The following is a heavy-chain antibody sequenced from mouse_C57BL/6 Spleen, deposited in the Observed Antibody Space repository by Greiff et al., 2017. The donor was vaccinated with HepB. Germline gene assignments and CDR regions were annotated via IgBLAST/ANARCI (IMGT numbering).Heavy chain of an antibody. J-gene: IGHJ2*01. Sequence: QVHVKQPGAELVKPGASVKMSCKASGYTFTSYWITWVKQRPGQGLEWIGDIYPGSGSTNYNEKFKSKATLTVDTSSSTAYMQLSSLTSEDSAVYYCARGRGGDDERDFDYWGQGTTLTVSS. CDR2: IYPGSGST. CDR1: GYTFTSYW. V-gene: IGHV1-55*01. CDR3: ARGRGGDDERDFDY. D-gene: IGHD2-2*01.